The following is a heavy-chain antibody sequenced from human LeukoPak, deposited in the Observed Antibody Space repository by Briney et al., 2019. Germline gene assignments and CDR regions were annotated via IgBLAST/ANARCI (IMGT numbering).Heavy chain of an antibody. D-gene: IGHD5-18*01. CDR3: ARDWDVDTAMVTVDY. CDR2: ISGSGKTI. Sequence: QTGGSLRLSCAGSGFTFSSYSMSWVRHAPGKGLEWVSYISGSGKTIYYADSVKGRFTISRDNTKNSLYLQMNSLGAEDTAVYYCARDWDVDTAMVTVDYWGQGNLVTVSS. J-gene: IGHJ4*02. CDR1: GFTFSSYS. V-gene: IGHV3-48*01.